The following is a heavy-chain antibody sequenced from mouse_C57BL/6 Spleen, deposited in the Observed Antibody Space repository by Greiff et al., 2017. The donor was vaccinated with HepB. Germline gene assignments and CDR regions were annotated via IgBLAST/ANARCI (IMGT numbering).Heavy chain of an antibody. D-gene: IGHD1-1*02. CDR1: GFTFKNTY. J-gene: IGHJ2*01. CDR3: ARHDGGGGYFDY. Sequence: VQLKQSVAELVRPGASVKLSCTASGFTFKNTYMHWVKQRPEQGLEWIGRIDPANGNTKYAPKFQGKATITADTSSNTAYLQLSSLTSEDTAIYYCARHDGGGGYFDYWGQGTTVTVSS. V-gene: IGHV14-3*01. CDR2: IDPANGNT.